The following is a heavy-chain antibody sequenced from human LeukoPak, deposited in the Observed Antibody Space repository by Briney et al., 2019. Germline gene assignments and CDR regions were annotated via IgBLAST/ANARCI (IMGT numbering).Heavy chain of an antibody. Sequence: SVKVSFKASGGTFSSYAISWVRQAPGQGREWMGGIIPIFGTANYAQKFQGRVTITADESTSTAYMELSSLRSEDTAVYYCAREAGDSSGSYYFDYWGQGTLVTVSS. J-gene: IGHJ4*02. V-gene: IGHV1-69*13. CDR1: GGTFSSYA. D-gene: IGHD6-19*01. CDR2: IIPIFGTA. CDR3: AREAGDSSGSYYFDY.